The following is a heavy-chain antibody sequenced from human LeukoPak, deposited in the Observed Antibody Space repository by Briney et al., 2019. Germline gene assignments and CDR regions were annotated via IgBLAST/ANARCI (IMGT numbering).Heavy chain of an antibody. V-gene: IGHV3-7*01. CDR3: ARDDVGARRHYYYYGMDV. Sequence: GGSLRLSCAASGFTFSSYWMTWVRQAPGKGLECVANINQDGSEKYYVDSVKGRFTVSRDNAKNSLYLQMNSLRAEDTAVYYCARDDVGARRHYYYYGMDVWGQGTTVTVSS. CDR2: INQDGSEK. D-gene: IGHD1-26*01. CDR1: GFTFSSYW. J-gene: IGHJ6*02.